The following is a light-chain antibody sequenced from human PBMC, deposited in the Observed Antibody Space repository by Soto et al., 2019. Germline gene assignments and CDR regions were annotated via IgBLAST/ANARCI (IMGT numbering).Light chain of an antibody. J-gene: IGKJ4*01. Sequence: EIVMTQSPATLSVAPGERATLSCMVRQSVSSNLAWSQQKPGQAPSLLLFGASTTATGIPARFSGSGSGTEFTLTLSSLQSEDFAVSYCQQYNNWPPLTFGGGTKVDI. V-gene: IGKV3-15*01. CDR3: QQYNNWPPLT. CDR1: QSVSSN. CDR2: GAS.